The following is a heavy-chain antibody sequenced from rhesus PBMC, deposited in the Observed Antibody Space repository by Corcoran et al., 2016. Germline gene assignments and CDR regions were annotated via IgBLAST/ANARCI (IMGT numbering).Heavy chain of an antibody. CDR2: IRSGGST. CDR1: GGSVRGYW. Sequence: QVQLQQWGEGLVKPSETLSLTCAVYGGSVRGYWWGWIRQPPGQGLEWIGRIRSGGSTNYNPSLKSRVTISIDTYKNQFSLKLSVVTAADTAVYYCARLSGSGYSNYWYFDIWGPGTPITISS. CDR3: ARLSGSGYSNYWYFDI. V-gene: IGHV4-160*01. D-gene: IGHD2-21*01. J-gene: IGHJ2*01.